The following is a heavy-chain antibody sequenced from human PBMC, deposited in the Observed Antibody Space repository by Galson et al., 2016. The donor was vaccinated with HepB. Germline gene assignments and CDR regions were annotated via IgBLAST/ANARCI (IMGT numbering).Heavy chain of an antibody. CDR1: GFTFSSYG. CDR2: ISYDGSNK. J-gene: IGHJ4*02. D-gene: IGHD2-2*01. CDR3: AKDGRIYCSSASCHDHFHY. Sequence: SLRLSCAAPGFTFSSYGMHWVRQAPGKGLEWVAFISYDGSNKKYADSVKGRFTISRDNSKKTLYLQMNSLRAEDTAVYYCAKDGRIYCSSASCHDHFHYWGQGTLVTVSS. V-gene: IGHV3-30*18.